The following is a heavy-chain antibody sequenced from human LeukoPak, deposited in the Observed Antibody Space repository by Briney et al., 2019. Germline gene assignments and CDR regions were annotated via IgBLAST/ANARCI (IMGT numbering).Heavy chain of an antibody. V-gene: IGHV3-48*03. J-gene: IGHJ4*02. CDR2: ISSSGSNI. CDR3: ARGGIVVVPAAEGFDY. D-gene: IGHD2-2*01. Sequence: GGSLRLSCAASGFTFSSYEMNWVRQAPGKGLEGVSYISSSGSNIYYADSVKGRFTISRDNAKNSLYLQMNSLRAEDTAVYYCARGGIVVVPAAEGFDYWGQETLVTVSS. CDR1: GFTFSSYE.